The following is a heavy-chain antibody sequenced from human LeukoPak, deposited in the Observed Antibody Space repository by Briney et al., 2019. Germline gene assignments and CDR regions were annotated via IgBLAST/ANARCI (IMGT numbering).Heavy chain of an antibody. CDR3: ARDTQGGATIDAFDI. Sequence: ASVKVSCKASGGTFSSYAISWVRRAPGQGLEWMGRIIPILGIANYAQKFQGRVTITADKSTSTAYMELSSLRSEDTAVYYCARDTQGGATIDAFDIWGQGTMVTVSS. CDR2: IIPILGIA. V-gene: IGHV1-69*04. J-gene: IGHJ3*02. D-gene: IGHD1-26*01. CDR1: GGTFSSYA.